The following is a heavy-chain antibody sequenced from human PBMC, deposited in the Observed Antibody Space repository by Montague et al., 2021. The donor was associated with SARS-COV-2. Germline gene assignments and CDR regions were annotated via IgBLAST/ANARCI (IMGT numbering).Heavy chain of an antibody. CDR3: ARIGYESVGYYYIYPD. CDR2: IYDGGST. Sequence: SDTLSLTCTVSGDSIRNSEYSWGWVRQPPGNGLEWIGNIYDGGSTFYNPSLKSRVTISVDTSKNQLSLKVISATAADTAVYYCARIGYESVGYYYIYPDWGQGTLVTVSS. CDR1: GDSIRNSEYS. D-gene: IGHD3-22*01. J-gene: IGHJ1*01. V-gene: IGHV4-39*07.